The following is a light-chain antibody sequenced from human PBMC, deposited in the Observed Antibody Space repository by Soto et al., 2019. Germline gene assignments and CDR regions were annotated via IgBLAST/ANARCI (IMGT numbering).Light chain of an antibody. CDR1: QGIRNE. Sequence: AIQVTNSPSSLAASVGDRVTITCRASQGIRNELSWYQQKPGKAPKFLIFAASNLQSGVPSRFSGSGSGTDFTLTISSLQPEDFATYFCLQDDDYPFTFGGGTKVDIK. J-gene: IGKJ4*01. V-gene: IGKV1-6*01. CDR2: AAS. CDR3: LQDDDYPFT.